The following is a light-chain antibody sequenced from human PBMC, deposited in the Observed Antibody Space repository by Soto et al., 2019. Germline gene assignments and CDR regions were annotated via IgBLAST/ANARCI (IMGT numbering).Light chain of an antibody. CDR2: EVS. Sequence: QSALTQPASVSGSPGQSITISCTGTSSDVGSYNLVSWYQQHPGKAPKLMIYEVSKRPSGVSNRFSGSKSGNTASLTISGLQAEDEADYYCCSYAASSTLYAFGTGTELTVL. CDR3: CSYAASSTLYA. J-gene: IGLJ1*01. CDR1: SSDVGSYNL. V-gene: IGLV2-23*02.